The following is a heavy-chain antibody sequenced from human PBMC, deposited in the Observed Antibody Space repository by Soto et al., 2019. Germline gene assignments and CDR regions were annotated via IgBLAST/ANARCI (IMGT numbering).Heavy chain of an antibody. CDR1: GGSFSGYY. Sequence: SETLSLTCAVYGGSFSGYYWSWIRQPPGKGLEWIGEINHSGSTNYNPSLKSRVTISVDTSKNQFSLKLSSVTAADTAVYFCARYPRLDCWGQGTLVTVSS. CDR2: INHSGST. J-gene: IGHJ4*02. V-gene: IGHV4-34*01. CDR3: ARYPRLDC.